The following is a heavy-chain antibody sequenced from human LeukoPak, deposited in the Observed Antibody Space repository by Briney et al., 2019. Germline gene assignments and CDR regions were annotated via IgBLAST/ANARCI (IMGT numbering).Heavy chain of an antibody. D-gene: IGHD3-3*01. Sequence: ASVKVSCKASGGTFSSYAISWVRQAPGQGLEWMGRIIPILGIANYAQKFQGRVTITADKSTSTAYMELSSLRSEDTAVYYCARADGFLEWLSPPDYYYYYMDVWGKGTTVTVSS. CDR3: ARADGFLEWLSPPDYYYYYMDV. J-gene: IGHJ6*03. CDR1: GGTFSSYA. CDR2: IIPILGIA. V-gene: IGHV1-69*04.